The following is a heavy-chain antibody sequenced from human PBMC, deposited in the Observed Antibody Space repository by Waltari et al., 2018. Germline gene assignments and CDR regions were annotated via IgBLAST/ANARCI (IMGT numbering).Heavy chain of an antibody. CDR1: GGTFSSYA. V-gene: IGHV1-69*13. CDR2: IIPILGTA. CDR3: ARWGAPSGEPSYYYGMDV. D-gene: IGHD3-16*01. J-gene: IGHJ6*02. Sequence: QVQLVQSGAEVKKPGSSVKVSCKASGGTFSSYAISWVRQAPGQGLEWMGGIIPILGTANDAPKFQGRGTITADESTSTAYMELSSLRSEDTAVYYCARWGAPSGEPSYYYGMDVWGQGTTVTVSS.